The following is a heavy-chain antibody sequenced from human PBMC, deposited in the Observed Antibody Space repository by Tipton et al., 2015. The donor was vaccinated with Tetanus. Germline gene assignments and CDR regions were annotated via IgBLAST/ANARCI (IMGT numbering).Heavy chain of an antibody. Sequence: SLRLSCAASGFTFKSYTMNWVRQAPGNGLEWVAAISGSRLTPYYADSVKGRFAISRDNSKNTLSLQLNSLRADDTAIYYCAKEALGFLNRWGKGTTALVSS. CDR3: AKEALGFLNR. CDR2: ISGSRLTP. D-gene: IGHD1-14*01. CDR1: GFTFKSYT. V-gene: IGHV3-23*01. J-gene: IGHJ6*04.